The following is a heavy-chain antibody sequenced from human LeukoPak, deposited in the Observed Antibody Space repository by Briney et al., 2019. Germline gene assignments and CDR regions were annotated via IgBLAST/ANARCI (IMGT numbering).Heavy chain of an antibody. D-gene: IGHD6-19*01. CDR2: ISGSGGST. J-gene: IGHJ4*02. CDR1: GFTFSSYA. V-gene: IGHV3-23*01. CDR3: AKGDSSGWYLLSYFDY. Sequence: GGSLRLSCAASGFTFSSYAMSWVRQAPGKGLEWVSAISGSGGSTYYADSVKGRFTISRDNSKNTLYLQMNSLRAEDMAVYYCAKGDSSGWYLLSYFDYWGQGTLVTVSS.